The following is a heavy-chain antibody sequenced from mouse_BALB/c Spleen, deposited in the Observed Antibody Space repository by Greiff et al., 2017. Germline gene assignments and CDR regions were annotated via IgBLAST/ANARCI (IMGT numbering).Heavy chain of an antibody. CDR1: GFTFSSFG. J-gene: IGHJ2*01. Sequence: DVMLVESGGGLVQPGGSRKLSCAASGFTFSSFGMHWVRQAPEKGLEWVAYISSGSSTIYYADTVKGRFTISRDNPKNTLFLQMTSLRSEDTAMYYCARVYYGSSQYYFDYWGQGTTLTVSS. CDR2: ISSGSSTI. V-gene: IGHV5-17*02. D-gene: IGHD1-1*01. CDR3: ARVYYGSSQYYFDY.